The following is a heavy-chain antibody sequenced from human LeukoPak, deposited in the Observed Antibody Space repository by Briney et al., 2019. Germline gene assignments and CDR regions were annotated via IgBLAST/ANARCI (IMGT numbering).Heavy chain of an antibody. Sequence: ASVKVSCKVAGNTLTELSMHWVRQAPGKGLEWMGGFDPEDDKTIYAQKFQGRVTMTEDTFTDTAYMELSSLRSEDTAVYYCARDLGGAHSSSWYSFDYWGQGTLVTVSS. CDR3: ARDLGGAHSSSWYSFDY. CDR1: GNTLTELS. D-gene: IGHD6-13*01. V-gene: IGHV1-24*01. J-gene: IGHJ4*02. CDR2: FDPEDDKT.